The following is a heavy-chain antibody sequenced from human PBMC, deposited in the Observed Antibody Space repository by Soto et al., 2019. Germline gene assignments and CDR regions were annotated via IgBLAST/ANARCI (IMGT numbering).Heavy chain of an antibody. J-gene: IGHJ6*02. V-gene: IGHV3-21*01. CDR2: ISSSSSYI. Sequence: GWSLRLCGAASGFTVSSYIMNWVRPAPGKGLGWVSSISSSSSYIYYADSVKGRFTMSKDNSKNALWLQMTRLRAQDTVMYYSAREQNAFSSGFGMDAWGQGKTV. D-gene: IGHD3-3*01. CDR1: GFTVSSYI. CDR3: AREQNAFSSGFGMDA.